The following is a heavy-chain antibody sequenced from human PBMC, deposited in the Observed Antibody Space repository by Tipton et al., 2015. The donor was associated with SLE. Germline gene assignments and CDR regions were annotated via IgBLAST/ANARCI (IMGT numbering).Heavy chain of an antibody. CDR2: IKEDGSEK. V-gene: IGHV3-7*01. CDR1: GFTFSSYW. Sequence: SLRLSCAASGFTFSSYWMSWVRQAPGKGLEWVANIKEDGSEKYYVDSVKGRVTISRDNAKNSLYLQMNSLRAEDTAVYSCARSNGDFSHWYFDLWGRGTLVTVSS. CDR3: ARSNGDFSHWYFDL. D-gene: IGHD4-17*01. J-gene: IGHJ2*01.